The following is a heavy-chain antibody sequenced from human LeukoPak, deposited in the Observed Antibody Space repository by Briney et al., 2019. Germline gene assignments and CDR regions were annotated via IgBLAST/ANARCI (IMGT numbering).Heavy chain of an antibody. CDR1: GGSISSGADY. CDR3: ARHQRSPIAVAGTGWFWYFDY. V-gene: IGHV4-31*03. J-gene: IGHJ4*02. Sequence: SETLSLTCSVSGGSISSGADYWSWIRQHPGKGLEWIGYINYIGSTDYNPSLKSRVTISVDTSKNQFSLKLSSVTAADTAVYYCARHQRSPIAVAGTGWFWYFDYWGQGTLVTVSS. CDR2: INYIGST. D-gene: IGHD6-19*01.